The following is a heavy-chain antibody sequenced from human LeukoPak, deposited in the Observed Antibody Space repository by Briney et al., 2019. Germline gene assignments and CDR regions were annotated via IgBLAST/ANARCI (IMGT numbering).Heavy chain of an antibody. CDR2: INTKGET. CDR1: GVSMSAYQ. Sequence: SETLSLTCTVSGVSMSAYQWSWVQQSPEKGREWIGCINTKGETSYNPSLKSRVTTSVDTSKSQFSLRLTSVTAADTAVYYCATSNDAKIAPFDHWGQGAPVTVSS. V-gene: IGHV4-4*09. J-gene: IGHJ4*02. D-gene: IGHD2-21*01. CDR3: ATSNDAKIAPFDH.